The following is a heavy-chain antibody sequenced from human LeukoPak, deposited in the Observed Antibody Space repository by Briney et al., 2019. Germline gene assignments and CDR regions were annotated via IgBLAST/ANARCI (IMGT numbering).Heavy chain of an antibody. Sequence: SETLSLTCGVSGDSISSGYQWAWIRQSPGKGLEWIGSIYHSGSAHYNPSLKSRVTISVETSKNQFSLNMYSVTAADTAVYYCARDPRWLTPDCTSTSCYENYFDPWGQGTLVTVSS. V-gene: IGHV4-38-2*02. D-gene: IGHD2-2*01. CDR3: ARDPRWLTPDCTSTSCYENYFDP. CDR2: IYHSGSA. J-gene: IGHJ5*02. CDR1: GDSISSGYQ.